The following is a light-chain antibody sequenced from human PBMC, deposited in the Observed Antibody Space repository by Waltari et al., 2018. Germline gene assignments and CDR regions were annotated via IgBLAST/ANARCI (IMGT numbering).Light chain of an antibody. CDR1: QSFRSN. J-gene: IGKJ5*01. CDR3: QQYDNWPPLT. Sequence: EIVMTQSPATLSVSPGERATLSSRASQSFRSNYLAWYQQKPGQAPRLLIYGLSTRATGIPARFSGSGFGTEFTLTISSVQAEDFAVYYCQQYDNWPPLTFGQGTRLEIK. V-gene: IGKV3-15*01. CDR2: GLS.